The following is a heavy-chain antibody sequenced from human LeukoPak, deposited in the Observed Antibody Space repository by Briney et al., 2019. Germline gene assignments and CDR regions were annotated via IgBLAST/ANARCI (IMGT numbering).Heavy chain of an antibody. V-gene: IGHV4-34*01. Sequence: NPSETLSLTCAVYGGSFSGYYWSWIRQPPGKGLEWIGEINHSGSTNYNPSLKSRVTISVDTSKNQFSLKLSSVTAADTAVYYCATLKASYYYDSSGSPLFLARTYYFDYWGQGTLVTVSS. CDR2: INHSGST. J-gene: IGHJ4*02. CDR3: ATLKASYYYDSSGSPLFLARTYYFDY. CDR1: GGSFSGYY. D-gene: IGHD3-22*01.